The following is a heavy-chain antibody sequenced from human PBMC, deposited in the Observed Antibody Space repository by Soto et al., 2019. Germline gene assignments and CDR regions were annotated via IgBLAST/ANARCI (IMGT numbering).Heavy chain of an antibody. J-gene: IGHJ3*02. Sequence: GGSLRLSGAASGFTFSSYSMNWVRQAPGKGLEWVSSISSSSSYIYYADSVKGRFTISRDNAKNSLYLQMNSLRAEDTAVYYCARAKNYDFWSGYDAFDIWGQGTMVTVSS. V-gene: IGHV3-21*01. CDR3: ARAKNYDFWSGYDAFDI. D-gene: IGHD3-3*01. CDR2: ISSSSSYI. CDR1: GFTFSSYS.